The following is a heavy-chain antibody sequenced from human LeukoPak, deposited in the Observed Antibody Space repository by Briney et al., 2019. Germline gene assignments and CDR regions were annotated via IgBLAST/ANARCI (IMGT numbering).Heavy chain of an antibody. D-gene: IGHD4-23*01. CDR2: IYYSGST. Sequence: GSLRLSCAASGFTFSSYAMSWVRQAPGKGLEWIGSIYYSGSTYYNPSLKSRVTISVDTSKNQFSLKLSSVTAADTAVYYCARLKPVVTHFDYWGQGTLVTVSS. V-gene: IGHV4-39*01. CDR1: GFTFSSYA. CDR3: ARLKPVVTHFDY. J-gene: IGHJ4*02.